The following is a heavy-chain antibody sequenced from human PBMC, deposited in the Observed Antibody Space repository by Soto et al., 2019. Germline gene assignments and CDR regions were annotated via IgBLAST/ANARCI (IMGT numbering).Heavy chain of an antibody. CDR2: ISGSGGST. CDR1: GFSFSSDA. V-gene: IGHV3-23*01. Sequence: GGSLRLSCAASGFSFSSDAMSWVRQAPGKGLEWVSAISGSGGSTYYADSVKGRFTISRDNSKNTLYLQMNSLRAEDTAVYYCAKDVLRYFDGFDYWGQGTLVTVSS. J-gene: IGHJ4*02. CDR3: AKDVLRYFDGFDY. D-gene: IGHD3-9*01.